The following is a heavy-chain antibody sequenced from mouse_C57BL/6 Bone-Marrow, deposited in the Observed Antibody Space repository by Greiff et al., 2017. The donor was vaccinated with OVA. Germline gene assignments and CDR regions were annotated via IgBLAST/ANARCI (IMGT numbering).Heavy chain of an antibody. Sequence: EVQLQQSGAELVRPGASVKLSCPASGFNINDDYMHWVKQRPEQGLEWIGWIDPENGDTEYASQFQGKATIPADTSSNPAYLQLSSLTSEDTAVYYITTPTIVPHNFAMHYGRQRDSVTVS. V-gene: IGHV14-4*01. D-gene: IGHD2-5*01. CDR1: GFNINDDY. CDR2: IDPENGDT. CDR3: TTPTIVPHNFAMHY. J-gene: IGHJ4*01.